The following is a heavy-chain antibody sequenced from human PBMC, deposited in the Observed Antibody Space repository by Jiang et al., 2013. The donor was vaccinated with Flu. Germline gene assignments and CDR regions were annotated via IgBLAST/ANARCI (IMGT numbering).Heavy chain of an antibody. CDR2: LNAGKGTT. CDR3: ARGKELLLWYYFDH. CDR1: GYTFGNYA. J-gene: IGHJ4*02. V-gene: IGHV1-3*01. D-gene: IGHD1-7*01. Sequence: GAEVKKPGASVRISCKASGYTFGNYAIHWVRQAPGQRFEWMGWLNAGKGTTKYSEKFEDRVTITRDTSTNTAYMELSSLTSADAAIYYCARGKELLLWYYFDHWGQGALVTISS.